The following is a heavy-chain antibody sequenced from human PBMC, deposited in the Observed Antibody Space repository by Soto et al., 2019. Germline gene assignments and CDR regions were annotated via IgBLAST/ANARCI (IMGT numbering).Heavy chain of an antibody. CDR2: ISSSSSYI. CDR3: ARDRGGDYH. V-gene: IGHV3-21*01. CDR1: GFTFSSYS. D-gene: IGHD4-17*01. Sequence: EVQLVESGGGLVKPGGSLRLSCAASGFTFSSYSMNWVRQAPGKGLEGVSSISSSSSYIYYADSVKGRFTISRDNAKNSLYLQMNSLRAEDTAVYYCARDRGGDYHWGQGTLVTVSS. J-gene: IGHJ4*02.